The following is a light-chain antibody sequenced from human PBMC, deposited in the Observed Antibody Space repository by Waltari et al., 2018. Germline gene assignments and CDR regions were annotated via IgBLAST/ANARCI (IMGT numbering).Light chain of an antibody. Sequence: EVVLTQSPGTLSLSPGEGATLSCRASQSVGKYLAWYQQSPGQAPRLLIYHASIRATGIPDRFSGSGSETDFSLTISRLEPEDFAVYYCQKYRSLPATFGQGTKMEI. J-gene: IGKJ1*01. CDR3: QKYRSLPAT. CDR1: QSVGKY. V-gene: IGKV3-20*01. CDR2: HAS.